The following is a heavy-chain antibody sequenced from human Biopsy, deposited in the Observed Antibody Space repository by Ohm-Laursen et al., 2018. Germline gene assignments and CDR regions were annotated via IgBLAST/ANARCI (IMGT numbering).Heavy chain of an antibody. Sequence: GTLSLTCAVSGGSISNYFWTWIRQPPGKGLEWIGYFRFEDRTSYNSSLKSRVTISADTSKNQFSLRLSSVTAADTAVYYCALGGGNYVNFDYWGQGTLVTVSS. D-gene: IGHD3-16*01. CDR2: FRFEDRT. CDR3: ALGGGNYVNFDY. J-gene: IGHJ4*02. V-gene: IGHV4-59*01. CDR1: GGSISNYF.